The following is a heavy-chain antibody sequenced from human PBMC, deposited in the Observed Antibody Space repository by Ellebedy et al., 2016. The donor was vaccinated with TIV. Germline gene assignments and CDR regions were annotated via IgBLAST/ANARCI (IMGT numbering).Heavy chain of an antibody. CDR3: ARDLGWDVFDH. CDR1: GFTFSSYS. J-gene: IGHJ4*02. V-gene: IGHV3-21*01. CDR2: ISSSSSYI. D-gene: IGHD1-26*01. Sequence: GESLKISXAASGFTFSSYSMNWVRQAPGKGLEWVSSISSSSSYIYYADSVKGRFTISRDNAKNSLFLQMNSLRVEDTAVYYCARDLGWDVFDHWGQGTLVTVSS.